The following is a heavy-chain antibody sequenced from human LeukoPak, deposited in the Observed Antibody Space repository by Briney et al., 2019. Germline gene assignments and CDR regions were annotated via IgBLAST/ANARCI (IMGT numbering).Heavy chain of an antibody. CDR3: TTALGVGATFRFDP. CDR1: GFTFSNAW. CDR2: IKSKTDGGTT. J-gene: IGHJ5*02. D-gene: IGHD1-26*01. Sequence: PGGSLRLSCAASGFTFSNAWMSWVRQAPGKGLEWVGRIKSKTDGGTTDYPAPVKGRFTISRDDSKNTLYLQMNSLKTEDTAVYYCTTALGVGATFRFDPWGQGILVTVSS. V-gene: IGHV3-15*01.